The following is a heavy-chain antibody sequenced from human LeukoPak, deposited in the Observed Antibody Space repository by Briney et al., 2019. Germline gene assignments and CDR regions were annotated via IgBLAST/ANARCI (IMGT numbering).Heavy chain of an antibody. J-gene: IGHJ4*02. V-gene: IGHV4-59*01. CDR2: INHNRGA. CDR3: ARDRDRYGETDY. Sequence: SETLSLTCTVSGGYMSSNYWGWIRRPPGQGLEWIGYINHNRGATYSPPLRSRLSLSIDTSTSQFSLRVNSVTPADTTAYFCARDRDRYGETDYWGQGALVTVSS. D-gene: IGHD3-10*01. CDR1: GGYMSSNY.